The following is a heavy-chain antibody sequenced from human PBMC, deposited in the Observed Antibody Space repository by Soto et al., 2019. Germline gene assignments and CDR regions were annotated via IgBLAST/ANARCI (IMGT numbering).Heavy chain of an antibody. CDR3: ARDSSGWNYYFDY. J-gene: IGHJ4*02. CDR1: GGSISSSSYY. D-gene: IGHD6-19*01. V-gene: IGHV4-39*01. Sequence: SETLSLTCTVSGGSISSSSYYWGWIRQPPGKGLEWIASIYYSGSTYYNPSLKSRVTISVDTSKNQFSLKLNSVTAADTAVYYCARDSSGWNYYFDYWGQGTLVTVSS. CDR2: IYYSGST.